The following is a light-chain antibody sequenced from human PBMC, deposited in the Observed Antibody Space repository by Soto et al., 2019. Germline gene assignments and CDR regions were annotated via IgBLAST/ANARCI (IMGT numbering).Light chain of an antibody. V-gene: IGKV3-20*01. CDR3: QQYAVSPIT. CDR1: QSVSSSY. Sequence: EIVLTQSPGTLSLSLGERATLSCRASQSVSSSYLAWYQQKPGQAPRLLIYGASSRATGIPDRFSGSGSGTDFTLTISRLEPEDFAVFYCQQYAVSPITFGQGTRLEIK. J-gene: IGKJ5*01. CDR2: GAS.